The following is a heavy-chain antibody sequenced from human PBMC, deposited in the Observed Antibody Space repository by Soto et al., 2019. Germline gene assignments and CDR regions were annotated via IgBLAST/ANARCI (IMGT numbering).Heavy chain of an antibody. J-gene: IGHJ4*02. V-gene: IGHV4-59*01. CDR3: ARGVASSSRTSLIY. D-gene: IGHD6-13*01. Sequence: PSETLSLTCTVSGDSIRSYYWSWIRQPPGKGLEWIGYIYYSGSTNYNPSLKSRVTMSIDTTKNQFSLKLSSVTAADTAIYYCARGVASSSRTSLIYWGQGALVTVPS. CDR2: IYYSGST. CDR1: GDSIRSYY.